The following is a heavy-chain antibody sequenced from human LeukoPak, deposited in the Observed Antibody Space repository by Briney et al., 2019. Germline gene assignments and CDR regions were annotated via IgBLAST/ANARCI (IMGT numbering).Heavy chain of an antibody. V-gene: IGHV4-59*12. D-gene: IGHD3-16*01. J-gene: IGHJ4*02. CDR1: GGSISNYY. Sequence: PSETLSLTCTVSGGSISNYYWSWIRQPPGKGLEWIGYIYYSGSTNYNPSLKSRVTISVDTSKNQFSLKMSSVTAADTAVYYCARDPSNSAFKGMQGGDYWGQGTLVTVSS. CDR2: IYYSGST. CDR3: ARDPSNSAFKGMQGGDY.